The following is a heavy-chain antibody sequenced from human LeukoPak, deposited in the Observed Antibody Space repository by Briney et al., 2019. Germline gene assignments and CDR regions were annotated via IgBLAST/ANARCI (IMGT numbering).Heavy chain of an antibody. D-gene: IGHD4-23*01. CDR1: GFTFSSYA. J-gene: IGHJ4*02. Sequence: QPGRSLRLSCAASGFTFSSYAMHWVRQAPGKGLEWVALISYDGTNKYYADSVKGRFTISRDNSKNTLYLQMNSLRTEDAALYYCARAVFTVGPGHWGQGTLVTVSS. CDR2: ISYDGTNK. CDR3: ARAVFTVGPGH. V-gene: IGHV3-30*04.